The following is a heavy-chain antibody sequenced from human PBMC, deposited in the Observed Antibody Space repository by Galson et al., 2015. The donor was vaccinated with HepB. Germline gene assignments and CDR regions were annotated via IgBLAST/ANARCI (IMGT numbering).Heavy chain of an antibody. Sequence: SVKVSCKASGFTFTSSAVQWVRQARGQRLEWIGWIVVAGGHTIYAQKFQERVTITRDMSTSTAYMALSSLRSEDTAVYYCAAITVGATTDAVDWGQGTLVTVSS. CDR3: AAITVGATTDAVD. V-gene: IGHV1-58*01. D-gene: IGHD1-26*01. CDR1: GFTFTSSA. CDR2: IVVAGGHT. J-gene: IGHJ4*02.